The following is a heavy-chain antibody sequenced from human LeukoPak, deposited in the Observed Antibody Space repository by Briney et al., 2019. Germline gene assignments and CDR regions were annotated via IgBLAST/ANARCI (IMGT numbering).Heavy chain of an antibody. CDR2: ITSSSTTT. CDR1: GFTFSNDN. J-gene: IGHJ4*02. V-gene: IGHV3-48*01. CDR3: ARDARGLRSGESSN. Sequence: PGGSLRLSCAASGFTFSNDNMNWVRRAPGKGLEWVSYITSSSTTTYYADSVKGRFTTSRDNAKNSLYLQMNSLRAEDTAVYYCARDARGLRSGESSNWGQGTLVTVSS. D-gene: IGHD3-16*02.